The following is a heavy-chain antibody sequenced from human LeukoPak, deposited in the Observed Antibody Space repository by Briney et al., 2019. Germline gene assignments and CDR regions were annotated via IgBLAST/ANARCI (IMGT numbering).Heavy chain of an antibody. Sequence: ASVKVSCKASGYTFTSYDINWVRQATGQGLEWMGWMNPNSGNTGYAQKFQGRVTITRNTSTSTAYMELSSLRSEDTAVYYCAREEPYSRKFDPWGQGTLVTVSS. CDR2: MNPNSGNT. V-gene: IGHV1-8*03. D-gene: IGHD1-14*01. CDR1: GYTFTSYD. CDR3: AREEPYSRKFDP. J-gene: IGHJ5*02.